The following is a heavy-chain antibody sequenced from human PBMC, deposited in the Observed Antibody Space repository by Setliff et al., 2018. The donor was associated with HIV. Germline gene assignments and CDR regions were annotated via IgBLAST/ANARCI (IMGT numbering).Heavy chain of an antibody. Sequence: ASVKVSCKVSGYTFISYDINWVRQATGQGLEWMGWTNPNSGNTGYAQKFQGRVTMARNTSISTAYMELSSLRSEDTAVYYCARAVSEWRQWLVLEWFDPWGQGTLVTVSS. V-gene: IGHV1-8*02. D-gene: IGHD6-19*01. J-gene: IGHJ5*02. CDR2: TNPNSGNT. CDR3: ARAVSEWRQWLVLEWFDP. CDR1: GYTFISYD.